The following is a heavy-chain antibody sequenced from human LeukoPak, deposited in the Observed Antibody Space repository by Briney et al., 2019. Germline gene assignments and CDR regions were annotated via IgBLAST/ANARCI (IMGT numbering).Heavy chain of an antibody. Sequence: GGSMRLSCAASGFTFSNSAMSWVRQAPGKGLEWVSTLSGSGITTYYADSVKGRFTISRDNYKNTLYLQMNSLRAEDTAVYYCAKGIYSSGWSYFDYWGHGTLVTVSS. CDR2: LSGSGITT. CDR3: AKGIYSSGWSYFDY. CDR1: GFTFSNSA. D-gene: IGHD6-19*01. V-gene: IGHV3-23*01. J-gene: IGHJ4*01.